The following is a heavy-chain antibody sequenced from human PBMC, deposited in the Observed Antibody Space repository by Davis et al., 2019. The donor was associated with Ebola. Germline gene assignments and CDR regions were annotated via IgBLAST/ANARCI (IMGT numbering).Heavy chain of an antibody. V-gene: IGHV6-1*01. CDR1: GDSVSSGG. Sequence: HSQTLSLTCAISGDSVSSGGWNWIRQSPLRGLEWLGRIYFSSKWYHDYAVSVSSRITINPDTSKNLFSLQLSSVTPEDTAVYYCASGWLRGRFDPWGQGTLVTVSS. D-gene: IGHD6-19*01. J-gene: IGHJ5*02. CDR2: IYFSSKWYH. CDR3: ASGWLRGRFDP.